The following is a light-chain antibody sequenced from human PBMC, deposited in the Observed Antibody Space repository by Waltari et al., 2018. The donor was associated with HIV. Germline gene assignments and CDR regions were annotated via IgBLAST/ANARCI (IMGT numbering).Light chain of an antibody. CDR1: SSNIGSNT. V-gene: IGLV1-44*01. CDR2: SND. J-gene: IGLJ1*01. Sequence: QSVLTQPPSASGTPGQRVTISCSGSSSNIGSNTVNWDQQLPGTTPKLLIYSNDHRPSGVPDLFSGSKSGTSAALAISGLQAEDEADYYCAAWDDSLNGLVCGTGTTVTVL. CDR3: AAWDDSLNGLV.